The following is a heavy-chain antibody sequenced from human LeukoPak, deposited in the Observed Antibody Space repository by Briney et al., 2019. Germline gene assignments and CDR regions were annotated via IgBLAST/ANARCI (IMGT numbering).Heavy chain of an antibody. CDR2: IYAGGRS. V-gene: IGHV4-61*02. Sequence: PSQTLSLTCTVSNVSISSGSHYWNWIRQPAGKGLEWIGRIYAGGRSNYNPSLRSRVTISVDTSKNQFSLRLSSVTATDTGVYYCANYCSSTSCPHRRAFDIWGQGTMVTVSS. CDR1: NVSISSGSHY. J-gene: IGHJ3*02. CDR3: ANYCSSTSCPHRRAFDI. D-gene: IGHD2-2*01.